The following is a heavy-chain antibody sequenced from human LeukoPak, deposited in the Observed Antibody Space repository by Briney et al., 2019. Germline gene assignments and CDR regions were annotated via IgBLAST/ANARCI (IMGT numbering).Heavy chain of an antibody. CDR3: ARDLYYYDSSGYRAFDI. Sequence: ASVKVSCKASGYTFTSYGISWVRQAPGQGLEWMGWIGAYNGNTNYAQKLQGRVTMTTDTSTSTAYMELRSLRSDDTAVYYCARDLYYYDSSGYRAFDIWGQGTMVTVSS. CDR2: IGAYNGNT. J-gene: IGHJ3*02. CDR1: GYTFTSYG. D-gene: IGHD3-22*01. V-gene: IGHV1-18*01.